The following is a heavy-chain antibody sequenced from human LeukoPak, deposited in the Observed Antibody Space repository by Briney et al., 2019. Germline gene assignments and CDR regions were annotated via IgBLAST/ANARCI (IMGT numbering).Heavy chain of an antibody. D-gene: IGHD4-23*01. J-gene: IGHJ3*02. CDR2: INPNSGGT. Sequence: GASVKVSCKASGYTFTGYYMHWVRQPPGQGLEWMGRINPNSGGTNYAQKFQGRVTMTRDTSISTAYMELSRLRSDDTAVYYCADDYGGHDAFDIWGQGTMVTVSS. CDR1: GYTFTGYY. CDR3: ADDYGGHDAFDI. V-gene: IGHV1-2*06.